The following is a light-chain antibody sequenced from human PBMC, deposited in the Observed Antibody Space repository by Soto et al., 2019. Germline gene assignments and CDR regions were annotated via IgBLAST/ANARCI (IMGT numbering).Light chain of an antibody. Sequence: EIVLTQSPGTLSLSPGERATLSCWASQSPSSNSLAWYQQKPGQAPSLLIYGASSRATGIPDRFRGSGSGTDFTLTISRLEPEDFAVYYCQQYGSSPGTFGQGTKVEIK. CDR2: GAS. CDR3: QQYGSSPGT. J-gene: IGKJ1*01. CDR1: QSPSSNS. V-gene: IGKV3-20*01.